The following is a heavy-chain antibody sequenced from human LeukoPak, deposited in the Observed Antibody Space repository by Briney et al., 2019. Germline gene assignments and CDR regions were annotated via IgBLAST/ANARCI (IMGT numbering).Heavy chain of an antibody. V-gene: IGHV3-21*01. J-gene: IGHJ6*03. Sequence: GGSLRLSCAASGFTFSSYSMNWVRQAPGKGLEWVSSISSSSSYIYYADSVKGRFTISRDSAKNSLYLQMNSLRAEDTAVYYCARDRGIAAAGSPGYYYYYYYMDVWGKGTTVTVSS. CDR2: ISSSSSYI. D-gene: IGHD6-13*01. CDR1: GFTFSSYS. CDR3: ARDRGIAAAGSPGYYYYYYYMDV.